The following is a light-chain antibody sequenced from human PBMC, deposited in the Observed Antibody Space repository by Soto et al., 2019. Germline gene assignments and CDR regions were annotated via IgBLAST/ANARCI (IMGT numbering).Light chain of an antibody. J-gene: IGLJ2*01. V-gene: IGLV1-51*01. CDR3: GTWDSGLRAVV. Sequence: QSVLTQPPSPSAAPGRKGTISCPGGSSNLVNTYVSCYQQLPGTAPKPLIYANNQRPSGIPDRFSGSKSGTSATLGITGLQTGDEADDYCGTWDSGLRAVVFGGGTKLTVL. CDR2: ANN. CDR1: SSNLVNTY.